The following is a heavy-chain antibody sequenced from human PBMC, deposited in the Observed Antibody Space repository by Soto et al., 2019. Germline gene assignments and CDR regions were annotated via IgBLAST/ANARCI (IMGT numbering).Heavy chain of an antibody. Sequence: PGESLKISCKGSGYSFTSYCISWVRQMPWKGLEWMGRIDPSDSYTNYSPSFQGHVTISADKSISTAYLQWSSLKASDTAMYYCARRGNSEIYGFPSDYYYYGMAVWGQGPTMTV. CDR1: GYSFTSYC. CDR2: IDPSDSYT. CDR3: ARRGNSEIYGFPSDYYYYGMAV. J-gene: IGHJ6*02. D-gene: IGHD3-10*01. V-gene: IGHV5-10-1*01.